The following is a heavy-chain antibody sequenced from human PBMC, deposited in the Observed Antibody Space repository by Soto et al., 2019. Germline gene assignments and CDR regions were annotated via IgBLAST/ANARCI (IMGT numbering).Heavy chain of an antibody. D-gene: IGHD3-9*01. V-gene: IGHV4-59*01. J-gene: IGHJ3*02. CDR2: IYYSGST. CDR3: ARGVRYYDILTGYRTYSAFDI. CDR1: GGSISSYY. Sequence: PSETLSLTCTVSGGSISSYYWSWIRQPPGKGLEWIGYIYYSGSTNYNPSLTSRVTISVDTSKNQFSLKLSSVTAADTAVYYCARGVRYYDILTGYRTYSAFDIWGQGTMVTVSS.